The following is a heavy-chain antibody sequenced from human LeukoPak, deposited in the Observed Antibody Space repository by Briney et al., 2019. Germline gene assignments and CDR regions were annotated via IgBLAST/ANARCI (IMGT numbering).Heavy chain of an antibody. CDR2: IRSKANSYAT. CDR3: TRLCRDSSGYQSTFFDY. J-gene: IGHJ4*02. CDR1: GFTFSGSA. V-gene: IGHV3-73*01. D-gene: IGHD3-22*01. Sequence: GGSLKLSCAASGFTFSGSAMHWVRQASGKGLEWVGRIRSKANSYATAYAASVKGRFTISRDDSKNTAYLQMNSLKTEDTAVYYCTRLCRDSSGYQSTFFDYWGQGTLVTVSS.